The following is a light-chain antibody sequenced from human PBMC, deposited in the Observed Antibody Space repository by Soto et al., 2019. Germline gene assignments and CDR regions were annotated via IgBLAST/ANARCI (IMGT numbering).Light chain of an antibody. CDR3: QQGTDWPPGT. V-gene: IGKV3D-20*02. CDR2: DAS. J-gene: IGKJ1*01. CDR1: QSVSSSF. Sequence: EIVLTQSPGTLSLSPGARATLSCRAIQSVSSSFLAWYQQKPGQAPRLLIYDASNRATGIPDRFRGSGSGTDFTLTISSLEPEDFALYYCQQGTDWPPGTFGQGTKVDIK.